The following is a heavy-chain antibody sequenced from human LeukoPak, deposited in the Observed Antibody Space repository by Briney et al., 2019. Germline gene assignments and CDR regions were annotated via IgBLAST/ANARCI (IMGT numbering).Heavy chain of an antibody. CDR3: ARDSDIAVAATSDY. J-gene: IGHJ4*02. V-gene: IGHV1-18*01. D-gene: IGHD6-19*01. CDR2: ISAYNGNT. CDR1: GYTFTSYG. Sequence: ASVKVSCKASGYTFTSYGISWVRQAPGQGLEWMGWISAYNGNTNYAQKLQGRVTMTTDTSTSTAYMELRSLRSDDTAAYYCARDSDIAVAATSDYWGQGTLVTVSS.